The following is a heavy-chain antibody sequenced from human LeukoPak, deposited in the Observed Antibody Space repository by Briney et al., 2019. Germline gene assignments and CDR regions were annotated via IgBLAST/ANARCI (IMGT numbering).Heavy chain of an antibody. V-gene: IGHV3-64*01. Sequence: GGSLRLSCAASGFTFSNYAIHWVRQAPGKGLEYVSAVSSNGGYTYYAKSVKGRFTISRDNSKNTLYLQMGSLRAEDMGLYYCARVGGGGNFYAYDIWGQGTKVTVSS. CDR1: GFTFSNYA. CDR3: ARVGGGGNFYAYDI. CDR2: VSSNGGYT. D-gene: IGHD3-16*01. J-gene: IGHJ3*02.